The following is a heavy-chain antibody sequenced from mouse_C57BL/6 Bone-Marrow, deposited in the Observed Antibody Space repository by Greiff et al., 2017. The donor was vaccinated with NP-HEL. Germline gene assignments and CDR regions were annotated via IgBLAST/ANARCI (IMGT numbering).Heavy chain of an antibody. CDR1: GYTFTSYW. J-gene: IGHJ3*01. Sequence: QVQLQQPGAELVMPGALVKLSCKASGYTFTSYWMHWVKQRPGQGLEWIGEIDPSDSYTNYNQKFKGKSTLTVDKSSSTAYMQLSSLTSEDSAVYYCAREGGLWLRLRGFAYWGQGTLVTVSA. V-gene: IGHV1-69*01. CDR3: AREGGLWLRLRGFAY. D-gene: IGHD3-2*02. CDR2: IDPSDSYT.